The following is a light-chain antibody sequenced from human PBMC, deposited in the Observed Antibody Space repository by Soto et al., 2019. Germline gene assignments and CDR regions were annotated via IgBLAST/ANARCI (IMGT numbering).Light chain of an antibody. Sequence: DLQMTHSPSSLSASVGDRVTITCRASQNINTYLNWYQPKPGKAPRLLIYDASSLHSGVPSRFSASRSGTDFNLTIRRMQPEEGATDYGKQTSITHLTVGGGPKVDLK. CDR3: KQTSITHLT. V-gene: IGKV1-39*01. CDR2: DAS. J-gene: IGKJ4*01. CDR1: QNINTY.